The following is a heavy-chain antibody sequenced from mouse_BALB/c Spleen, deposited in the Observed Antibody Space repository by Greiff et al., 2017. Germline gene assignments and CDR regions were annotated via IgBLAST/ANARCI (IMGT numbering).Heavy chain of an antibody. D-gene: IGHD3-3*01. J-gene: IGHJ4*01. CDR2: ISSGGST. CDR3: ARRDDYAMDY. Sequence: EVMLVESGGGLVKPGGSLKLSCAASGFTFSSYAMSLVRQTPEKRLEWVASISSGGSTYYPDSVKGRFTISRDNARNILYLQMSSLRSEDTAMYYCARRDDYAMDYGGQGTSVTVSS. V-gene: IGHV5-6-5*01. CDR1: GFTFSSYA.